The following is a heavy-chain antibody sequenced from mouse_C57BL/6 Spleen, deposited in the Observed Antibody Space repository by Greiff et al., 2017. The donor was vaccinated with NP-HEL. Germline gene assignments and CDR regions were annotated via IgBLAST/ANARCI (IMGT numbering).Heavy chain of an antibody. CDR1: GYTFTSYW. CDR3: AVDYYGSSLYYAMDY. Sequence: VQLQQPGAELVKPGASVKLSCKASGYTFTSYWMHWVKQRPGQGLEWIGMIHPNSGSTNYNEKFKSKATLTVDKSSSTAYMQLSSLTSEDSAVYYCAVDYYGSSLYYAMDYWGQGTSVTVSS. V-gene: IGHV1-64*01. CDR2: IHPNSGST. J-gene: IGHJ4*01. D-gene: IGHD1-1*01.